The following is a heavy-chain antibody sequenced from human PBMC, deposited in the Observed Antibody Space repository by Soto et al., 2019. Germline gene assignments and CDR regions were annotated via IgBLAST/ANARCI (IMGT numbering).Heavy chain of an antibody. Sequence: PSETLSLTCTVSGGSISSGDYYWSWIRQPPGKGLEWIGYIYYSGSTYYNPSLKSRVTISVDTSKNQFSLKLSSVTAADTAVYYCARDRYDFHFSNWFDPWGQGTLVT. CDR2: IYYSGST. V-gene: IGHV4-30-4*01. CDR3: ARDRYDFHFSNWFDP. J-gene: IGHJ5*02. CDR1: GGSISSGDYY. D-gene: IGHD3-3*01.